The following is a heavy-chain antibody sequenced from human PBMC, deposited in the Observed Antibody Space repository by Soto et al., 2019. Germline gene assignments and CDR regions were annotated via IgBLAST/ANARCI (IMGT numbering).Heavy chain of an antibody. V-gene: IGHV4-31*03. J-gene: IGHJ4*02. Sequence: SETLSLTCTVSGGSISSGGYYWSWIRQHPGKGLEWIGYIYYSGSTYYNPSLKSRVTISVDTSKNQFSLKLSSVTAADTAVYYCARDGYDLPFDYWGQGTLVTVSS. CDR3: ARDGYDLPFDY. CDR2: IYYSGST. CDR1: GGSISSGGYY. D-gene: IGHD5-12*01.